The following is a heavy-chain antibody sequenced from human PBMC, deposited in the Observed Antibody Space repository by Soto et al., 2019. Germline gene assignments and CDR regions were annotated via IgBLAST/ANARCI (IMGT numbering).Heavy chain of an antibody. CDR2: IYYSGNT. CDR1: GGSTSSDNY. D-gene: IGHD3-16*01. Sequence: QVQLQESGPGLVKPSQTLSLTCTVSGGSTSSDNYWSWIRQPPGKGLEWIGHIYYSGNTDYNPSLQSPLAISIDTSKNQFSLKLSSVTAADTAVYFCAREGGESSDGLYYFDSWGQGSLVTVSS. V-gene: IGHV4-30-4*01. J-gene: IGHJ4*02. CDR3: AREGGESSDGLYYFDS.